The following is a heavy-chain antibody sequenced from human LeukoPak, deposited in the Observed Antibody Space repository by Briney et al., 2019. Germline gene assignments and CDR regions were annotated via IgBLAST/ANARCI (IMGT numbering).Heavy chain of an antibody. Sequence: SVKVSCKASGGTFSSYAISWVRQAPGQGLEWMGRIIPILGIANYAQKFQGRVTITADKSTSTAYMELSSLRSEDTAVYYCAREGRYCSGGSCYRYFDYWGQGTLVTVSS. CDR1: GGTFSSYA. V-gene: IGHV1-69*04. CDR2: IIPILGIA. D-gene: IGHD2-15*01. CDR3: AREGRYCSGGSCYRYFDY. J-gene: IGHJ4*02.